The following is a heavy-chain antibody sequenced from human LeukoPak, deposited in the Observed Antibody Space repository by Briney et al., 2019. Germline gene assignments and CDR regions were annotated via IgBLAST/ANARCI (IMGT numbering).Heavy chain of an antibody. CDR2: ISYDGSNK. D-gene: IGHD4-17*01. V-gene: IGHV3-30*03. CDR3: ATVTYP. CDR1: GFTFSSYG. J-gene: IGHJ3*01. Sequence: PGRSLRLSCAASGFTFSSYGMHWVRQAPGKGLEWVAVISYDGSNKYYADSVKGRFTISRDNSKNTLYLQMNSLRAEDTAVYYCATVTYPWGQGTMVTVSS.